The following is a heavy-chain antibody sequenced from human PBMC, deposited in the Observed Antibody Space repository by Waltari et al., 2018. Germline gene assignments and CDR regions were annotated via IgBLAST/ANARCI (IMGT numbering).Heavy chain of an antibody. Sequence: QVQLQESGPGLVKPSETLSLTCTVSGGSISSYYWSWIRQPPGKGLEWIGYIYYSGSTNDTPSRKSRVTISVDTSKNQFSRKRSAGTDAETAVYYCARGGSGYNWNDDYYYGMDVWGQGTTVTVSS. V-gene: IGHV4-59*01. CDR1: GGSISSYY. CDR3: ARGGSGYNWNDDYYYGMDV. CDR2: IYYSGST. J-gene: IGHJ6*02. D-gene: IGHD1-1*01.